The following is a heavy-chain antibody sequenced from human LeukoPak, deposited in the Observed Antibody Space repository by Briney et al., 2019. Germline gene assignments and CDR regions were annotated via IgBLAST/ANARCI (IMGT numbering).Heavy chain of an antibody. CDR1: GGTFSSYA. D-gene: IGHD3-16*01. V-gene: IGHV1-69*13. CDR2: IIPIFDTA. CDR3: ARVGLRKGYSYYGMDV. J-gene: IGHJ6*02. Sequence: SVKVSCKASGGTFSSYAISWVRQAPGQGLEWMGGIIPIFDTANSAQKFQGRVTITADESTSTAYMDLSSLRSEDTALYYCARVGLRKGYSYYGMDVWGQGTTVTVSS.